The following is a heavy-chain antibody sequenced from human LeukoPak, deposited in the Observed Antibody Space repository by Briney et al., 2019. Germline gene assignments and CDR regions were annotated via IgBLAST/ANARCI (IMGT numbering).Heavy chain of an antibody. V-gene: IGHV3-23*01. CDR2: ISGSGGST. D-gene: IGHD1-26*01. CDR3: AKSGGWEPSYYFDY. J-gene: IGHJ4*02. Sequence: GGSLRLSCAASGFTFSSYAMSGVRQAPGKGLEWVSAISGSGGSTYYADSVKGRFTISRDNSKNTLYLQMNSLRAEDTAVYYCAKSGGWEPSYYFDYWGQGTLVTVSS. CDR1: GFTFSSYA.